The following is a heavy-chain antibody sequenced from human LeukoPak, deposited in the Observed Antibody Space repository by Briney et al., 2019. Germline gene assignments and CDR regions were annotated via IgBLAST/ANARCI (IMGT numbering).Heavy chain of an antibody. J-gene: IGHJ5*02. CDR1: GGTFSSYT. D-gene: IGHD3-3*01. V-gene: IGHV1-69*02. CDR3: ARARDYDFGSGYSNNWFDP. CDR2: IIPILGIA. Sequence: SSVKVSCKASGGTFSSYTISWVRQAPGQGLEWMGRIIPILGIANYAQKFQGRVTITADQSTSTAYMELSSLRSEDTAVYYCARARDYDFGSGYSNNWFDPWGQGTLVTVSS.